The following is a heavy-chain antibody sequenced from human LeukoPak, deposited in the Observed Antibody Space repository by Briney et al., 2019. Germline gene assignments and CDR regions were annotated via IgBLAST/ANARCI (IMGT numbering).Heavy chain of an antibody. J-gene: IGHJ5*02. V-gene: IGHV4-31*03. D-gene: IGHD2-15*01. CDR1: GGSISSGGYY. CDR3: ARYRGDIVVVVAATRAWFDP. CDR2: IYYSGST. Sequence: SETLSLTCTVSGGSISSGGYYWSWIRQHPGKGLEWIGYIYYSGSTYYNPSLKSRVTTSVDTSKNQFSLKLSSVTAADTAVYYCARYRGDIVVVVAATRAWFDPWGQGTLVTVSS.